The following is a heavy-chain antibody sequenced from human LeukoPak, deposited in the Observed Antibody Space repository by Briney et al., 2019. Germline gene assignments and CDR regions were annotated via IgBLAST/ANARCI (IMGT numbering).Heavy chain of an antibody. CDR1: GGTFSSYA. CDR3: AREGAGGSLQHYYSYGMDV. CDR2: IIPILGIA. J-gene: IGHJ6*02. Sequence: SVKVSCKASGGTFSSYAISWVRQAPGQGLEWMGRIIPILGIANYAQKFQGRVTITADKSTSTAYLELSSLSSEDTAVYYCAREGAGGSLQHYYSYGMDVWGQGTTVTVSS. V-gene: IGHV1-69*04. D-gene: IGHD2-15*01.